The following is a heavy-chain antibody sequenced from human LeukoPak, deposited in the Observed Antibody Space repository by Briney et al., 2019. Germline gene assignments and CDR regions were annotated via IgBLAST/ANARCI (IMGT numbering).Heavy chain of an antibody. D-gene: IGHD6-13*01. CDR2: IYYTGST. Sequence: PSETLSLTCAVYGRSFSGYYWSWLRQPPGKGLEWIGYIYYTGSTNYNPSLKGRVTMSVDTPKNQFSLNLKSVTPEDTAVYYCARNLIPEQLVLDFWGQGTLVTVSS. J-gene: IGHJ4*02. CDR1: GRSFSGYY. V-gene: IGHV4-59*01. CDR3: ARNLIPEQLVLDF.